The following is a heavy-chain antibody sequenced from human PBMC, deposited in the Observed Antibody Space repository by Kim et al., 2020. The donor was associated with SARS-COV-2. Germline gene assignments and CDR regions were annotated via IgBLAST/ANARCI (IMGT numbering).Heavy chain of an antibody. Sequence: LSLTCAASGFTFSSYAMSWVRQAPGKGLEWVSAISGSGGSTYYADSVKGRFTISRDNSKNTLYLQMNSLRAEDTAVYYCAKGPGSMVRGVIGLYFQHWGQGTLVTVSS. CDR1: GFTFSSYA. D-gene: IGHD3-10*01. V-gene: IGHV3-23*01. CDR3: AKGPGSMVRGVIGLYFQH. J-gene: IGHJ1*01. CDR2: ISGSGGST.